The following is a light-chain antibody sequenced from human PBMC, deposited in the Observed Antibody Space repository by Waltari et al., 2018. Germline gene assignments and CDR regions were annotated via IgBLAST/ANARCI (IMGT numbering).Light chain of an antibody. CDR2: GAS. CDR3: QQYNNWPNT. CDR1: QIFNSN. Sequence: EIVMTQSPATLSVSPGDRATLSCRASQIFNSNLAWDQQKPGQAPRLLIYGASTRATGIPARFSGSGSGTEFTLTISSMQSEDFAVYYCQQYNNWPNTFGQGTKLEIK. V-gene: IGKV3-15*01. J-gene: IGKJ2*01.